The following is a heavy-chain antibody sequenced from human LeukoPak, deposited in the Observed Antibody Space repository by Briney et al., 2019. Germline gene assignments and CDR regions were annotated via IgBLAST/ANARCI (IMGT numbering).Heavy chain of an antibody. J-gene: IGHJ4*02. CDR1: GVSISSYY. D-gene: IGHD6-13*01. V-gene: IGHV4-59*01. CDR2: IYYSGTT. Sequence: SETLSLTCTVSGVSISSYYWGWIRQPPGKGLERIGYIYYSGTTNYNPSLKSRVTISVDTSKNQFSLKLSSVTAADTAVYYCARRGSNWYNYFDSWGQGTLVTVSS. CDR3: ARRGSNWYNYFDS.